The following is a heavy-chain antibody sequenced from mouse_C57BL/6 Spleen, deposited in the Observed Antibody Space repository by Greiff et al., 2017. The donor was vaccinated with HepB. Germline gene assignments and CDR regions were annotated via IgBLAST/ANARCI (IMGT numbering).Heavy chain of an antibody. Sequence: EVQRVESGAELVKPGASVKLSCTASGFNIKDYYMHWVKQRTEQGLEWIGRIDPEDGETKYAPKFQGKATITADTSSNTAYLQLSSLTSEDTAVYYCAHDYDYVSWFAYWGQGTLVTVSA. CDR3: AHDYDYVSWFAY. D-gene: IGHD2-4*01. V-gene: IGHV14-2*01. CDR1: GFNIKDYY. J-gene: IGHJ3*01. CDR2: IDPEDGET.